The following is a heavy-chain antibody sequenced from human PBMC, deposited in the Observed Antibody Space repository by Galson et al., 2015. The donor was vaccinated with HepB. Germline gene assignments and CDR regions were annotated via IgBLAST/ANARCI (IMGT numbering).Heavy chain of an antibody. CDR1: GYTLTELS. D-gene: IGHD1-1*01. Sequence: SVKVSCKVSGYTLTELSMHWVRQAPGKGLEWMGGFDPEDGETIYAQKFQGRVTMTEDTSTDTAYMELSSLRSEDTAVYYCATATAGIRHVHDAFDIWGQGTMVTVSS. CDR2: FDPEDGET. CDR3: ATATAGIRHVHDAFDI. J-gene: IGHJ3*02. V-gene: IGHV1-24*01.